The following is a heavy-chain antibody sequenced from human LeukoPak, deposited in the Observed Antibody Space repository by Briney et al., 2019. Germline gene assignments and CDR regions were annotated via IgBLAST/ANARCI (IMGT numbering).Heavy chain of an antibody. J-gene: IGHJ6*03. D-gene: IGHD6-13*01. Sequence: PGGSLRLSCAASGFTFSSYSMKWVRQAPGKGLEGVSSISSSSSYIYYADSVKGRFTISRDNAKKSLYLQMNSLRAEDTAVYYCARAENGYSSSWSYSYYYYMDVWGKGTTVTVSS. CDR1: GFTFSSYS. V-gene: IGHV3-21*01. CDR2: ISSSSSYI. CDR3: ARAENGYSSSWSYSYYYYMDV.